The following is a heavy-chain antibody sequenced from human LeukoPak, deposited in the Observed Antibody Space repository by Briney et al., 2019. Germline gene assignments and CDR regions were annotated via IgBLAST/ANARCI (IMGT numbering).Heavy chain of an antibody. J-gene: IGHJ3*02. CDR3: ARGLFLSGYLDAFDI. D-gene: IGHD3-22*01. V-gene: IGHV3-30*14. CDR1: EFTFRTYD. Sequence: GGSLRLSCAASEFTFRTYDMYWVRQAPGKGLEWVAVISADGSNQNYADSVKGRCTISRDNSKNTLYLQMNSLRVEDTAVYYCARGLFLSGYLDAFDIWGQGTVVTVSS. CDR2: ISADGSNQ.